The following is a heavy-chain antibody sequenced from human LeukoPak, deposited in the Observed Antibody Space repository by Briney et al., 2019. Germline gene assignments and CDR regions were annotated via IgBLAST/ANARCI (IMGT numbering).Heavy chain of an antibody. V-gene: IGHV3-11*06. CDR2: ICSSSTYT. Sequence: PGGSLRLSCAASGFPFSDYYMTWIRQAPGKGLEWISYICSSSTYTHYADSVKGRFTISRDNAKNSLYLQMNSLRAEDTAVYYCARDKESSGWYLTPYYYGMDVWGKGTTVTVSS. CDR1: GFPFSDYY. D-gene: IGHD6-13*01. J-gene: IGHJ6*04. CDR3: ARDKESSGWYLTPYYYGMDV.